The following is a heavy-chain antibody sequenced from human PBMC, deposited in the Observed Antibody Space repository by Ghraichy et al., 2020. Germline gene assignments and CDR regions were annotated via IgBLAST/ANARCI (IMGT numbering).Heavy chain of an antibody. D-gene: IGHD6-19*01. CDR1: GFTFSDHY. CDR3: ARGSSTGWY. V-gene: IGHV3-11*01. CDR2: ISSNGNTI. J-gene: IGHJ4*02. Sequence: GGSLRLSCAASGFTFSDHYMSWIRQSPGKGLEWVSYISSNGNTIYYADSVKGRFTLSRDNAKNSVFLQMNSLRAEDTVMYYCARGSSTGWYWGQGTLVTVSS.